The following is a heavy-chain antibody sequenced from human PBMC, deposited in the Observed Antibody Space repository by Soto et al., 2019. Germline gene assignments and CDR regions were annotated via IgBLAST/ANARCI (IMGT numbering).Heavy chain of an antibody. J-gene: IGHJ6*02. CDR2: IYPGDSDT. CDR1: GYTFTDYW. V-gene: IGHV5-51*01. CDR3: ARYIINFRYYYYSMDV. Sequence: GESLKISCKGSGYTFTDYWIGWVRQLPGKGLEWMGIIYPGDSDTRYSPSFQGHVTITVDKSTSTAYLQWNTLKASDTAMYYCARYIINFRYYYYSMDVWGQGTTVTVSS.